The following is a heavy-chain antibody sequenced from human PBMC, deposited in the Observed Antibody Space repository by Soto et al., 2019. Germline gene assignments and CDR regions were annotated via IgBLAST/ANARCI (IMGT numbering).Heavy chain of an antibody. CDR3: ARESEDLTSNFDY. CDR1: GFTFTRYS. Sequence: PGGSLRLSCAASGFTFTRYSMNWGRQAPGKGLEWVSSISNTTNYIYYGDSMKGRFTISRDNAKNSLYLEMNSLRAEDTAVYYCARESEDLTSNFDYWGQGTLVTVSS. V-gene: IGHV3-21*06. J-gene: IGHJ4*02. CDR2: ISNTTNYI.